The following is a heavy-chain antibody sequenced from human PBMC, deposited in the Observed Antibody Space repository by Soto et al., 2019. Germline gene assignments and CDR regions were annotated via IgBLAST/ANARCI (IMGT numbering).Heavy chain of an antibody. V-gene: IGHV1-69*02. CDR2: IIPILGIA. CDR1: GGTFSSYT. CDR3: ARGSRITMVRGVTVYYFDY. D-gene: IGHD3-10*01. J-gene: IGHJ4*02. Sequence: SVKVSCKASGGTFSSYTISWVRQAPGQGLEWMGRIIPILGIANYAQKFQGRVTITADKSTSTAYMELSSLRSEDTAVYYCARGSRITMVRGVTVYYFDYWGQGTLVTVSS.